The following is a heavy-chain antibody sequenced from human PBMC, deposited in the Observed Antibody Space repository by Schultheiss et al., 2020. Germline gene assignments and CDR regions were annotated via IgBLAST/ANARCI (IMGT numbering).Heavy chain of an antibody. J-gene: IGHJ5*02. Sequence: GGSLTLSCAASGFTFSSYWMSWVRQAPGKGLEWVGRIKSKTDGGTTDYAAPVKVRFTISRDDSKNTLYLQMNSLKTEDTAVYYCTTDPAIAAAGTNWFDPWGKGTLGTV. CDR3: TTDPAIAAAGTNWFDP. D-gene: IGHD6-13*01. CDR1: GFTFSSYW. V-gene: IGHV3-15*01. CDR2: IKSKTDGGTT.